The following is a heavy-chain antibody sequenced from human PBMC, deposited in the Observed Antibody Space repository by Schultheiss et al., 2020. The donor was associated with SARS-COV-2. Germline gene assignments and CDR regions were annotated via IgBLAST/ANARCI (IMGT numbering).Heavy chain of an antibody. CDR1: GYTFTSYD. CDR2: MNPNSGGT. D-gene: IGHD2-15*01. J-gene: IGHJ5*02. V-gene: IGHV1-2*02. CDR3: AREGEVCSGGSCHNWFDP. Sequence: ASVKVSCKASGYTFTSYDINWVRQATGQGLEWMGWMNPNSGGTNYAQKFQGRVTMTRDTSISTAYMELSRLRSDDTAVYYCAREGEVCSGGSCHNWFDPWGQGTLVTASS.